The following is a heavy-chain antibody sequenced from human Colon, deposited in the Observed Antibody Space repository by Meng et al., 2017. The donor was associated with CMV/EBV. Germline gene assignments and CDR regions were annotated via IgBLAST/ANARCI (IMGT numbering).Heavy chain of an antibody. CDR3: ARDLRLTGAFDY. J-gene: IGHJ4*02. Sequence: GESLKISCAGSPFNRVNTYMSWVRQAPGKGLEWVSVVHTGGNSYYADSVKGRFTISRDTSKNMIYLQMDSLRAEGTAVYYCARDLRLTGAFDYWGQGTLVTVSS. CDR1: PFNRVNTY. D-gene: IGHD3-9*01. CDR2: VHTGGNS. V-gene: IGHV3-53*01.